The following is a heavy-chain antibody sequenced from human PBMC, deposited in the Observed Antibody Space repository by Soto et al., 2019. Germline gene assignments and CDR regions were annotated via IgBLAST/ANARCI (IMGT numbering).Heavy chain of an antibody. V-gene: IGHV3-30*18. CDR1: GFTFSSYG. Sequence: QVQLVESGGGVVQPGRSLRLSCAASGFTFSSYGMHWVRQAPGKGLEWVAVISYDGSNKYYADSVKGRFTISRDNSKNTLYLQMNSLRAEDTAVYYCTNGRDFDYWGHGTLVTVSS. CDR3: TNGRDFDY. CDR2: ISYDGSNK. J-gene: IGHJ4*01.